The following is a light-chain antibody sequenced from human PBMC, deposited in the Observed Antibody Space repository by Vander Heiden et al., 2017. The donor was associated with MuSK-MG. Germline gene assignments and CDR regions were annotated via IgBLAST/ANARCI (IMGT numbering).Light chain of an antibody. CDR1: DIGSRT. Sequence: SYVLTQPPSVSVAPGQTASITCGGNDIGSRTVHWYQQKPGQAPVLVVYDDSDRPSGIPERFSGSNSGSTATLTISRVEAGDEADYSCQVGDTSSDHPVFGGGTKLTVL. J-gene: IGLJ3*02. CDR2: DDS. V-gene: IGLV3-21*02. CDR3: QVGDTSSDHPV.